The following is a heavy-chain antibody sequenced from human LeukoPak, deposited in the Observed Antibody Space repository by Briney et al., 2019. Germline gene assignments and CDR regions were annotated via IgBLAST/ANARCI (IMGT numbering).Heavy chain of an antibody. Sequence: GGSLRLSCAASGIAFDGYVMTWVRQAPGKGLEWDSTVSGSGGSTYYADSVKGRFTISRDNSKNTLYLQMNSLRAEDTAVYYCAILGITMVRGEGLDFWGQGTLVTVSS. CDR1: GIAFDGYV. V-gene: IGHV3-23*01. CDR2: VSGSGGST. D-gene: IGHD3-10*01. J-gene: IGHJ4*02. CDR3: AILGITMVRGEGLDF.